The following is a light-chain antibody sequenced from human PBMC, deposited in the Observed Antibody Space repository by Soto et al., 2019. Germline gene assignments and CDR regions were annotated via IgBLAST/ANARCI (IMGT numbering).Light chain of an antibody. CDR3: ATWDQSLNGVV. V-gene: IGLV2-14*03. Sequence: QSALTQPTSVSGSPGQSITISCTGNHNDIGTYDYVSWYQQHPGRAPRLLIHGVTTRPSGISGRFSASKSGLTASLALSGLQSDDEADYYCATWDQSLNGVVFGGGTKLTVL. J-gene: IGLJ2*01. CDR1: HNDIGTYDY. CDR2: GVT.